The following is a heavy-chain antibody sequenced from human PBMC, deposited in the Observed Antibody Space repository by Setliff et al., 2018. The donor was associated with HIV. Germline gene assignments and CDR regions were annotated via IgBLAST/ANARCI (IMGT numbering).Heavy chain of an antibody. Sequence: GGSLRLSCAASGITFSSYGMHWVRQAPGKGLEWVAVIWYDGSNKYYADSVKGRFTISRDNSKNTLYLQMNSLRAEDTAVYYCARDSDSLTIFGVVIDYYFDYWGQGTLVTVSS. D-gene: IGHD3-3*01. V-gene: IGHV3-33*08. J-gene: IGHJ4*02. CDR2: IWYDGSNK. CDR1: GITFSSYG. CDR3: ARDSDSLTIFGVVIDYYFDY.